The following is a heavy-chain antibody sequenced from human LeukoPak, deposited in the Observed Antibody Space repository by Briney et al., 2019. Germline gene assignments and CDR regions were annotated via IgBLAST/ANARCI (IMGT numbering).Heavy chain of an antibody. J-gene: IGHJ6*03. CDR1: GYSFTSFG. Sequence: GASVKVSCKASGYSFTSFGMNWVRQAPGQGLEWMGWINPNSGGTNYAQKFQGRVTMTRDTSISTAYMELSRLRSDDTAVYYCARSKQQPSYYYMDVWGKGTTVTVSS. CDR2: INPNSGGT. V-gene: IGHV1-2*02. CDR3: ARSKQQPSYYYMDV. D-gene: IGHD6-13*01.